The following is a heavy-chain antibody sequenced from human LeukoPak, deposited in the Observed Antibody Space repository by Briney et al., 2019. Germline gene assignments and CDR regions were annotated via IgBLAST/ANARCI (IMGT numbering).Heavy chain of an antibody. Sequence: GGSLRLSCAASGFSFSSFGMGWVRQAPGEGLEWVSGISGRGGSTYYADSAKGRFTISRDNSKNTLYLQMNSLRAEDTAVYYCAKVPYYGSGSYPFDYWGQGTMVTVSS. CDR1: GFSFSSFG. D-gene: IGHD3-10*01. CDR2: ISGRGGST. J-gene: IGHJ4*02. V-gene: IGHV3-23*01. CDR3: AKVPYYGSGSYPFDY.